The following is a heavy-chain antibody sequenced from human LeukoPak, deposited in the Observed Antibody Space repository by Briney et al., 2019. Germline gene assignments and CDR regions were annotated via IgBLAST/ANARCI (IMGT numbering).Heavy chain of an antibody. CDR2: INHSGST. CDR3: ARVWSTVTAPGY. CDR1: GGSFSGYY. Sequence: SETLSLTCAVYGGSFSGYYWSWIRQPPGEGLEWIGEINHSGSTNYNPSLKSRVTISVDTSKNQFSLKLSSVTAADTAVYYCARVWSTVTAPGYWGQGTLVTVSS. J-gene: IGHJ4*02. V-gene: IGHV4-34*01. D-gene: IGHD4-17*01.